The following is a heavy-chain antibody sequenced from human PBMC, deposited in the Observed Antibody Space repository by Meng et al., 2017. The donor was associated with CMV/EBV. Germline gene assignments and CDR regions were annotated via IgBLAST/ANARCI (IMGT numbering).Heavy chain of an antibody. CDR1: GYTFTGYY. J-gene: IGHJ4*02. CDR2: INPNSGGT. D-gene: IGHD2-2*01. CDR3: ARGSVVVPAASDY. V-gene: IGHV1-2*02. Sequence: QVQRVQSGAEVTKPGASVKVPCKASGYTFTGYYMHWVRQAPGQGLEWMGWINPNSGGTNYAQKFQGRVTMTRDTSISTAYMELSRLRSDDTAVYYCARGSVVVPAASDYWGQGTLVTVSS.